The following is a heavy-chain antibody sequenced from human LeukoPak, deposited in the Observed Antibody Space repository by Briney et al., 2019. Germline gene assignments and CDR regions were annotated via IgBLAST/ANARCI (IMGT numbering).Heavy chain of an antibody. J-gene: IGHJ4*02. V-gene: IGHV3-23*01. Sequence: GGSLTLSCAASGFTFSSYAMGWDRQAPGKGMEWVSAISGSGGSTYYTDSVKGRLTISRDNSKNTMYLQMNSLRAADPAIYYCAKWTSYSSSWYDYWGQGTLVTVSS. CDR1: GFTFSSYA. CDR3: AKWTSYSSSWYDY. D-gene: IGHD6-13*01. CDR2: ISGSGGST.